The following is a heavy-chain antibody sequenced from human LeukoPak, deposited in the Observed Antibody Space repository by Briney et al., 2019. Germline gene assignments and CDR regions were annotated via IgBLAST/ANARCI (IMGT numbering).Heavy chain of an antibody. CDR2: VYYSGST. Sequence: SETLSLTCAVYGGSFSGYYWSWIRQPPGKGLEWIGYVYYSGSTNYNPSLKSRVTISVDTSKNQFSLKLSSVTAADTAVYYCASQNLPYYYDSSGYYSYWGQGTLVTVSS. CDR3: ASQNLPYYYDSSGYYSY. CDR1: GGSFSGYY. V-gene: IGHV4-59*01. J-gene: IGHJ4*02. D-gene: IGHD3-22*01.